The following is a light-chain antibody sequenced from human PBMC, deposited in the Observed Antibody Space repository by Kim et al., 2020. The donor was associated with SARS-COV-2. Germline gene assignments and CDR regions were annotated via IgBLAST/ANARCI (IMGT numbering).Light chain of an antibody. CDR3: ASHGGYDYV. V-gene: IGLV2-8*01. CDR2: EVT. J-gene: IGLJ1*01. Sequence: PEQAVAIACSGTSGDCGGYKYVSGYQPHPGKTPKLVSYEVTKRPPGLPARSSGSMSGNTASLTVSGLQAEEEADYYCASHGGYDYVFGTGTQLTVL. CDR1: SGDCGGYKY.